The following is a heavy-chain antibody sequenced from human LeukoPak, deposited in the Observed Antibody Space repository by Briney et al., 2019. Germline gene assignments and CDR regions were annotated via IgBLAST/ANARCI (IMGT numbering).Heavy chain of an antibody. D-gene: IGHD6-19*01. V-gene: IGHV1-8*01. CDR3: ARGDSVAGTSNYFDS. J-gene: IGHJ5*01. CDR1: GYTFTSFD. Sequence: ASVKVSCKTSGYTFTSFDIHWVRQATGQGLEWMGWMKPNHGNRGFAQKFQGRLTMTSGTSLVTAYMELTSLTSDDTAVYYCARGDSVAGTSNYFDSWGQGTLVTVSS. CDR2: MKPNHGNR.